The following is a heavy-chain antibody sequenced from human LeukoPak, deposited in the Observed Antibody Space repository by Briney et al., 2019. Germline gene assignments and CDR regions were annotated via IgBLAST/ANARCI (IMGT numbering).Heavy chain of an antibody. CDR2: ISSSSSYI. CDR3: ARVGYCSSTSCYRPPFDY. D-gene: IGHD2-2*02. V-gene: IGHV3-21*01. CDR1: GFTFSSYS. Sequence: PGGSLRLSCAASGFTFSSYSMNWVRQAPGKGLEWVSSISSSSSYIYYADSVKGRFTISRDNAKNSLYLQMNSLRAEDTAVYYCARVGYCSSTSCYRPPFDYWGQGTLVTVSS. J-gene: IGHJ4*02.